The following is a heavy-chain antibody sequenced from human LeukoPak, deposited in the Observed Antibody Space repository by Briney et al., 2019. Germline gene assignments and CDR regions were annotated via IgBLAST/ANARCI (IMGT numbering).Heavy chain of an antibody. CDR3: ARGVDDSATFFYPYYMDV. CDR2: ISHSGST. Sequence: SETLSLTCAVYGGSFSAYYYYWSWIRQPPGRGLEWIGEISHSGSTNDNPSLKSRVTISIDTSKNQFSLRLSSVTAADTAVYYCARGVDDSATFFYPYYMDVWGKGTTVTVSS. J-gene: IGHJ6*03. D-gene: IGHD2/OR15-2a*01. V-gene: IGHV4-34*01. CDR1: GGSFSAYY.